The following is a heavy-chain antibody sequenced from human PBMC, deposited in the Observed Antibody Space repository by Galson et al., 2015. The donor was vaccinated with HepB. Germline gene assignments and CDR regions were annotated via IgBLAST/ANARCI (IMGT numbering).Heavy chain of an antibody. D-gene: IGHD6-6*01. J-gene: IGHJ4*02. CDR3: ATDRGRAARHFDF. CDR2: ISTTSMYT. V-gene: IGHV3-11*06. Sequence: SLRLSCATSGFNFRDRYMSWIRQAPGKGLEWISDISTTSMYTNYADSVKGRFTISRDYAKNSLFLQMDNLRVEDTAVYYCATDRGRAARHFDFWSQGTLFTVSS. CDR1: GFNFRDRY.